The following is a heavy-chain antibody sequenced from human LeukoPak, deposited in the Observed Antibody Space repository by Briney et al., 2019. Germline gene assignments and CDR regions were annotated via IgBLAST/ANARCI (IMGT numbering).Heavy chain of an antibody. J-gene: IGHJ6*03. V-gene: IGHV4-59*08. CDR2: IYYSGST. CDR1: GGSISSYY. D-gene: IGHD3-10*01. Sequence: SETLSLTCTVSGGSISSYYWSWIRQPPGKGLEWIGYIYYSGSTNYNPSLKSRVTISVDTSKNQFSLKLSSVTAADTAVYYCARQLYYYGSGSYYKPAGRDYYYYMDVWGKGTTVTVSS. CDR3: ARQLYYYGSGSYYKPAGRDYYYYMDV.